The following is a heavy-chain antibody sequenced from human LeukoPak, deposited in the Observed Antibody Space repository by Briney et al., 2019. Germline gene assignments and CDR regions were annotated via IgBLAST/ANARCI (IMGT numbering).Heavy chain of an antibody. J-gene: IGHJ5*02. Sequence: GGSLRLSCAASGFTFSSYSMNWVRQAPGKGLEWVSAISGSGGSTYYADSVKGRFTISRDNSKNTLYLQMNSLRAEDTAVYYCAKLGGIVVVVAATRWFDPWGQGTLVTVSS. CDR3: AKLGGIVVVVAATRWFDP. CDR1: GFTFSSYS. V-gene: IGHV3-23*01. CDR2: ISGSGGST. D-gene: IGHD2-15*01.